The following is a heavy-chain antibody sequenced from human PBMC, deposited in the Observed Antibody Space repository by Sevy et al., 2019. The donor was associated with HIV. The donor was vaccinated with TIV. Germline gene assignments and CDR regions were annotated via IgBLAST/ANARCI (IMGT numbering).Heavy chain of an antibody. CDR2: IRYDGSNK. CDR3: ASSVTPRGAFDI. CDR1: GFTFSSYG. V-gene: IGHV3-30*02. J-gene: IGHJ3*02. Sequence: GGSLRLSCAASGFTFSSYGMHWVRQTPGKGLEWVAFIRYDGSNKYDADSVKGRFTISRDNSKNTLYLQMNSLRAEDTAVYYCASSVTPRGAFDIWGQGTMVTVSS. D-gene: IGHD4-17*01.